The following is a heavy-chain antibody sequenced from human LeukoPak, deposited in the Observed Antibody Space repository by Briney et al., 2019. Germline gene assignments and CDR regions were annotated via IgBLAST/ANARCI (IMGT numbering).Heavy chain of an antibody. CDR3: ARDRLQYYYGSGSCYNPGDAFDI. CDR2: IIPIFGTA. J-gene: IGHJ3*02. V-gene: IGHV1-69*06. D-gene: IGHD3-10*01. CDR1: GGTFSSYA. Sequence: ASVKVSCKASGGTFSSYAISWVRQAPGQGLEWMGGIIPIFGTANYAQKFQGRVTITADKSTSTAYMELSSLRSEDTAVYYCARDRLQYYYGSGSCYNPGDAFDIWGQGTMVTVSS.